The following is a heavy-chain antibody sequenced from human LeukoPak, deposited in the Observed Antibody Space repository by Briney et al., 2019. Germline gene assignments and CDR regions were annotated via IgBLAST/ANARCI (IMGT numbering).Heavy chain of an antibody. D-gene: IGHD6-6*01. Sequence: GGSLRLSCAASGFTFSSYRMNWVRQAPGKGLEWVSYISSSSSTIYYADSVKGRFTISRDNAKNSLYLQMNSLRAEDTAVYYCASSMGPSSLVPSDLYYGMDVWGQGTTVTVSS. CDR3: ASSMGPSSLVPSDLYYGMDV. V-gene: IGHV3-48*01. CDR1: GFTFSSYR. J-gene: IGHJ6*02. CDR2: ISSSSSTI.